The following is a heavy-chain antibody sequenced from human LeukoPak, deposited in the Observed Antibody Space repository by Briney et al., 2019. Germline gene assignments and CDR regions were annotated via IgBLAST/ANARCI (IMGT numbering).Heavy chain of an antibody. D-gene: IGHD3-10*01. CDR3: ARDYLLWFGEISNWFDP. V-gene: IGHV3-30*04. CDR2: ISYDGSNK. Sequence: TGGSLRLSCAASGFTFSSYAMHWVRQAPGKGLEWVAVISYDGSNKYYADSVKGRFTISRDNSKNTLYLQMNSLRAEDTAVYYCARDYLLWFGEISNWFDPWGQGTLATVSS. J-gene: IGHJ5*02. CDR1: GFTFSSYA.